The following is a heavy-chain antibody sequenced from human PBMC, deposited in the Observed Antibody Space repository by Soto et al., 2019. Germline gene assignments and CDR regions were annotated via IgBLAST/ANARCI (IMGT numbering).Heavy chain of an antibody. CDR3: AREGPRSGSCSGGSCYHT. D-gene: IGHD2-15*01. CDR2: IYYSGST. Sequence: QVQLQESGPGLVKPSETLSLTCTVSGGSISSYYWSWIRQPPGKGLEWIGYIYYSGSTNYNPSLKSRVTISVDTSKNQFSLKLSSVTAADTAVYYCAREGPRSGSCSGGSCYHTWGQGTLVTVSS. CDR1: GGSISSYY. V-gene: IGHV4-59*01. J-gene: IGHJ5*02.